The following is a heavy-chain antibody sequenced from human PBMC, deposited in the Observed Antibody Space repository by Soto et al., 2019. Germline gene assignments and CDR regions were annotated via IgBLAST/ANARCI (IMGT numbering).Heavy chain of an antibody. CDR2: VHYSGNT. CDR1: GGSIRWGDYY. CDR3: AREIMAADHFDY. D-gene: IGHD6-13*01. Sequence: QIQLHESGPGLVKPSQTLSLTCTVSGGSIRWGDYYWCGLRQTPERGLEWCGYVHYSGNTFYNPSLKSRATISLDTSRNQFSLNLSSVTAADSAVYYCAREIMAADHFDYWGQGALVTVSS. V-gene: IGHV4-30-4*01. J-gene: IGHJ4*02.